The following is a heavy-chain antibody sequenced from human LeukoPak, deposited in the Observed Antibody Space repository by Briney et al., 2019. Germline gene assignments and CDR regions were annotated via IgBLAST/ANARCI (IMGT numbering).Heavy chain of an antibody. V-gene: IGHV4-59*12. J-gene: IGHJ4*02. Sequence: PSETLSLTCTVSGGSIISYYWSWIRQPPGRGLEWIGTIYYSGFTNYNPSLKSRVTISVDTSKNQFSLKLSSVTAADTAVYYCARGGYRTSCCLRHWGQGTLVTVSS. D-gene: IGHD2-2*01. CDR2: IYYSGFT. CDR3: ARGGYRTSCCLRH. CDR1: GGSIISYY.